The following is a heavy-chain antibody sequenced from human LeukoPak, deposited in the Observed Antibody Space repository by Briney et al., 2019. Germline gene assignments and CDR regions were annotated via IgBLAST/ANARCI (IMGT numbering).Heavy chain of an antibody. CDR3: ARGGSSWSEIDY. Sequence: GGSLRLSCAASGFTFSSYGMHWVRQAPGKGLEWVAFIRSDGSNKYYADSVKGRFTISRDNSKNTLYLQMNSLRGDDTAVYYCARGGSSWSEIDYWGQGSLVTVSS. V-gene: IGHV3-30*02. D-gene: IGHD6-13*01. CDR2: IRSDGSNK. J-gene: IGHJ4*02. CDR1: GFTFSSYG.